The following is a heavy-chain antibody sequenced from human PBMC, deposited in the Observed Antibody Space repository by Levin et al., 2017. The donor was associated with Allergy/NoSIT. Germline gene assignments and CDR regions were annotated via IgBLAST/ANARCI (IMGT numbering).Heavy chain of an antibody. Sequence: SLRLSFSASFFSFLLSSLGLVRQAPGKGLELFSSISNSGGATYYADSVKGRFTLSLDSSKNTLYLQMDSLRGEETALYYCARVRGGLDPFDIWGQGTMVTVSS. D-gene: IGHD3-10*01. V-gene: IGHV3-23*01. CDR3: ARVRGGLDPFDI. J-gene: IGHJ3*02. CDR2: ISNSGGAT. CDR1: FFSFLLSS.